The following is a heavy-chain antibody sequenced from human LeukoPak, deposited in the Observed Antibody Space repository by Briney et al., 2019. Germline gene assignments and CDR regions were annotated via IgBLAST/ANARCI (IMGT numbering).Heavy chain of an antibody. D-gene: IGHD5-24*01. CDR3: ARVKVEMATIGWLDP. Sequence: PGRSLRLSCAASGFTFSNYGMHWVRQAPGKGLEWVAVIRYGGTNKYYADSVRGRFTISRDNSKNTLYLQMNSLRADDTAVYYCARVKVEMATIGWLDPWGQGTLVTVSS. J-gene: IGHJ5*02. CDR1: GFTFSNYG. V-gene: IGHV3-33*01. CDR2: IRYGGTNK.